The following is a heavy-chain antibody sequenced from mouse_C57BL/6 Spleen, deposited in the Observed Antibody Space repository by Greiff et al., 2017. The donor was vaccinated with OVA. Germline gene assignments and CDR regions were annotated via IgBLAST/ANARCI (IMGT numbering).Heavy chain of an antibody. D-gene: IGHD2-5*01. CDR3: ARYYSKGNYFDY. Sequence: QVQLQQPGAELVRPGTSVKLSCKASGYTFTSYWMHWVKQRPGQGLEWIGVIDPSDSYPNYNQKFKGKATLTVDTSSSTAYMQLSSLTSEDSAVYYCARYYSKGNYFDYGGQGTTLTVSS. J-gene: IGHJ2*01. CDR1: GYTFTSYW. CDR2: IDPSDSYP. V-gene: IGHV1-59*01.